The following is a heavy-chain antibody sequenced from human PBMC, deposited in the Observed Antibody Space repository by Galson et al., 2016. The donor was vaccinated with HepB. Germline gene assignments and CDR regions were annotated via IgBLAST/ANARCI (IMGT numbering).Heavy chain of an antibody. J-gene: IGHJ1*01. V-gene: IGHV3-48*03. D-gene: IGHD1-26*01. CDR2: ISGGGETT. CDR3: ARDALGTWDLTT. Sequence: SLRLSCADYGISYSNYEMNWVRQAPGKGLEWVAYISGGGETTYYADSVRGRFTISRDNARDSVFLQMTSLRVEDTARYYCARDALGTWDLTTWGQGTLVSVSS. CDR1: GISYSNYE.